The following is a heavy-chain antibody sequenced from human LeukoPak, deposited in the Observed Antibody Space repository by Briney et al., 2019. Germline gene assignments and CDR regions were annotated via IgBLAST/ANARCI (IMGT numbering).Heavy chain of an antibody. CDR1: GFTFSSYW. CDR3: ARDRHYYGSSGYSIDPFDI. J-gene: IGHJ3*02. Sequence: PGGSLRLSCAASGFTFSSYWMSWVRQTPGKGLEWVANIKQDGSEKYYVDSVKGRFTISKDNAKNSLYLQMNSLRAEDTAVYYCARDRHYYGSSGYSIDPFDIWGQGTMVTVS. V-gene: IGHV3-7*05. D-gene: IGHD3-22*01. CDR2: IKQDGSEK.